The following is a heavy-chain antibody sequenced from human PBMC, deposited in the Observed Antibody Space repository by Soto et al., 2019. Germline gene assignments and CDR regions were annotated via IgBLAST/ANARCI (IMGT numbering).Heavy chain of an antibody. D-gene: IGHD1-20*01. CDR2: ISSSSSTI. V-gene: IGHV3-48*02. Sequence: PGGALRLSCAASGFSFSNAWMSWVRQAPGKGLEWVSYISSSSSTIYYADSVKGRFTISRDNAKNSLYLQMNSLRDEDTAVYYCARGGIASAHWGQGTMVTVSS. CDR1: GFSFSNAW. J-gene: IGHJ3*01. CDR3: ARGGIASAH.